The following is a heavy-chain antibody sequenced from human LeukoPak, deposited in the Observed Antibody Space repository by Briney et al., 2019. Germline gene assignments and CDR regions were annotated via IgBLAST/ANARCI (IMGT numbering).Heavy chain of an antibody. D-gene: IGHD3-22*01. Sequence: ASVKVSCKASGYTFTGYYMHWVRQAPGQGLEWMGWINPNSGGTNYAQKFQGRVTMTRDTSISTAYMELSRLRSDDTAVYYCAIFPYYYDSSGPYYYYYMDVWGKGTTVTVSS. V-gene: IGHV1-2*02. CDR3: AIFPYYYDSSGPYYYYYMDV. J-gene: IGHJ6*03. CDR1: GYTFTGYY. CDR2: INPNSGGT.